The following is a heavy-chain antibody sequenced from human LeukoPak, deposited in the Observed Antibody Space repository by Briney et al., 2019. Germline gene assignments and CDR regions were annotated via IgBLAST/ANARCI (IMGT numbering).Heavy chain of an antibody. V-gene: IGHV4-61*02. CDR3: ARELEDGYYGLGSYQDAFHI. J-gene: IGHJ3*02. CDR1: GGSISSGSYY. Sequence: SQTLSLTCTVSGGSISSGSYYWSWIRQPAGKGLEWIGSIYTSGSNNYHPSLKSRVTMSLDTSKNQFSLKLTSVTAADTAVYYCARELEDGYYGLGSYQDAFHIWGQGTMVTVSS. CDR2: IYTSGSN. D-gene: IGHD3-10*01.